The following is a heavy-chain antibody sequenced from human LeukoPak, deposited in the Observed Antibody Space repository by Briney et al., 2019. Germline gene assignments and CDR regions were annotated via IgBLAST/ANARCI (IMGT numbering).Heavy chain of an antibody. Sequence: SETLSLTCTVSGGSISSSSYYWGWIRQPPGKGLEWIGSTYYSGSTYYNPSLKSRVTISVDTSKNQLSLKLSSVTAADTAVYYCARARTPAGGKGNWFDPWGQGTLVTVSS. CDR2: TYYSGST. D-gene: IGHD4-23*01. CDR3: ARARTPAGGKGNWFDP. CDR1: GGSISSSSYY. V-gene: IGHV4-39*07. J-gene: IGHJ5*02.